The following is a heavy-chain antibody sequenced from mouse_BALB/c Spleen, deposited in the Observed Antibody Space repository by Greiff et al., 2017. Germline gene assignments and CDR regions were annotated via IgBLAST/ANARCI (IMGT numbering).Heavy chain of an antibody. CDR2: IWAGGST. CDR1: GFSLTSYG. D-gene: IGHD4-1*02. CDR3: ARSNWDYFDY. V-gene: IGHV2-9*02. J-gene: IGHJ2*01. Sequence: VKLVESGPGLVAPSQSLSITCTVSGFSLTSYGVHWVRQPPGKGLEWLGVIWAGGSTNYNSALMSRLSISKDNSKSQVFLKMNSLQTDDTAMYYCARSNWDYFDYWGQGTTLTVSS.